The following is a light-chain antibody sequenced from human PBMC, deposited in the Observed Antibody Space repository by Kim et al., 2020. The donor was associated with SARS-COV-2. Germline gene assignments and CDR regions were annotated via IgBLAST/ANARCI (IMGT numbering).Light chain of an antibody. CDR2: SNY. J-gene: IGLJ2*01. CDR1: RYNVGIDT. Sequence: PGQQVPNSCAGRRYNVGIDTESWYPPPPGTAPNLRIYSNYPRPSGVRDRFAGSESGTSASLAISGRQSEDEADYYCAAWDDSLNGLFGGGTQLTVL. V-gene: IGLV1-44*01. CDR3: AAWDDSLNGL.